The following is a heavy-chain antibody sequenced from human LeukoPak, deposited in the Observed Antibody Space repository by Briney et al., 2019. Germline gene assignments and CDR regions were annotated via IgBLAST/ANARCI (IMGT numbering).Heavy chain of an antibody. Sequence: PSETLSLTCTVSSGSISSYYWSWIRQPAGKGLEWIGRIYTSGSTNYNPSLKSRVTISVDKSKNQFSLKLSSVTAADTAVYYCARGGDSSGFYWGQGTLVTVSS. CDR1: SGSISSYY. CDR2: IYTSGST. CDR3: ARGGDSSGFY. J-gene: IGHJ4*02. V-gene: IGHV4-4*07. D-gene: IGHD6-19*01.